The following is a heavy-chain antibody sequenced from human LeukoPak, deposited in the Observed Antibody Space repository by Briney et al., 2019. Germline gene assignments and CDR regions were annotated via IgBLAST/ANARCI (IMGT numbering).Heavy chain of an antibody. CDR3: ARDVHYDYVWGSYPLMYNWFDP. Sequence: SETLSLTCTVSGGSISSSSYYWGWIRQPPGKGLEWIGSIYYSGSTYYNPSLKSRVTISVDTSKNQFSLKLSSVTAADTAVYYCARDVHYDYVWGSYPLMYNWFDPWGQGTLVTVSS. CDR1: GGSISSSSYY. V-gene: IGHV4-39*02. CDR2: IYYSGST. D-gene: IGHD3-16*02. J-gene: IGHJ5*02.